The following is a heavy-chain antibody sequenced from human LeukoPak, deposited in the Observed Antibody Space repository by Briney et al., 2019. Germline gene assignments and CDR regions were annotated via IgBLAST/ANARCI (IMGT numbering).Heavy chain of an antibody. D-gene: IGHD3-10*01. Sequence: QPGRSLRLSCAASGFTFSSYGMHWVRQAPGKGLEWVAVIWYDGSNKYYADSVKGRFTISRDNSKNTLYLQMNSLRAEDTAVYYCARADYYGSGSYYNFDYWGQGTLVTVSS. J-gene: IGHJ4*02. CDR3: ARADYYGSGSYYNFDY. CDR1: GFTFSSYG. CDR2: IWYDGSNK. V-gene: IGHV3-33*01.